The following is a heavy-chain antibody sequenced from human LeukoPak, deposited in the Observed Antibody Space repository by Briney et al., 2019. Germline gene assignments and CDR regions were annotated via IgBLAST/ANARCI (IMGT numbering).Heavy chain of an antibody. CDR3: ARGGNHGDYWYFDL. D-gene: IGHD4-17*01. Sequence: GGSLRLSCSASEFTFSNFWTSWVRQAPGKGPEWVANIKQDGSEKYYVDSVKGRFTISRDNAETSLHLQMNSLRAEDTAVYYCARGGNHGDYWYFDLWGRGTLVTVSS. J-gene: IGHJ2*01. CDR2: IKQDGSEK. CDR1: EFTFSNFW. V-gene: IGHV3-7*01.